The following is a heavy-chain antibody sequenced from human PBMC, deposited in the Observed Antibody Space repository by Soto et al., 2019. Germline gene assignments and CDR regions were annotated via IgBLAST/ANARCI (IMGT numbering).Heavy chain of an antibody. CDR1: GGSISSSSYY. CDR3: ARDPCSGGSCYEGYLFDY. V-gene: IGHV4-39*02. D-gene: IGHD2-15*01. CDR2: IYYSGST. Sequence: SETLSLTCTVSGGSISSSSYYWGWIRQPPGKGLEWIGSIYYSGSTYYNPSLKSRVTISVDTSKNQFSLQLNSVTPEDTAVYYCARDPCSGGSCYEGYLFDYWGQGTLVTVSS. J-gene: IGHJ4*02.